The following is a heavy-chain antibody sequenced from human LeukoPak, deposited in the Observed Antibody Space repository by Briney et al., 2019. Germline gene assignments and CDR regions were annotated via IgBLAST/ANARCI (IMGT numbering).Heavy chain of an antibody. CDR2: IYYSGST. CDR1: GGSISSGGYY. J-gene: IGHJ4*02. D-gene: IGHD4-17*01. V-gene: IGHV4-31*03. Sequence: SGTLSLTCTVSGGSISSGGYYWSWIRQHPGKGLEWIGYIYYSGSTYYNPSLKSRVTISVDMSKNQFSLKLSSVTAADTAVYYCARGSVYGDYKDYWGQGTLVTVSS. CDR3: ARGSVYGDYKDY.